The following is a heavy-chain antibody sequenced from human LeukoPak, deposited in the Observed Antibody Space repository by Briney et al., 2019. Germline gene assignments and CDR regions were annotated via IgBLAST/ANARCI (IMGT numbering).Heavy chain of an antibody. V-gene: IGHV3-23*01. J-gene: IGHJ4*02. CDR3: TKDDSGSWYDYFFDY. D-gene: IGHD2-15*01. CDR2: ISGAGGSS. Sequence: GGSLRLSCATSGFAFSSSSMSWVRQAPGKGLEWVSTISGAGGSSWYAESVKGRFSISRDNSMNSVSLQMSSLRVEDTAIYYCTKDDSGSWYDYFFDYWGQGTLVTVSS. CDR1: GFAFSSSS.